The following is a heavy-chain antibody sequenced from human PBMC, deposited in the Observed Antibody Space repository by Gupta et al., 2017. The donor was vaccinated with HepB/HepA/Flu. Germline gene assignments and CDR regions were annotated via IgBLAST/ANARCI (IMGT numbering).Heavy chain of an antibody. V-gene: IGHV3-23*01. D-gene: IGHD6-13*01. CDR2: ISGSGGST. J-gene: IGHJ4*02. CDR3: ARDFSSTWYGGY. Sequence: EVQMLESGGGSVQPGGSLRLSCAASGFPFSSYAMSWVRQAPGKGPEWVSSISGSGGSTYYADSVKGRFTISRDNSKNTLYLQMNSLRAEDTAVYYCARDFSSTWYGGYWGQGTLVTVSS. CDR1: GFPFSSYA.